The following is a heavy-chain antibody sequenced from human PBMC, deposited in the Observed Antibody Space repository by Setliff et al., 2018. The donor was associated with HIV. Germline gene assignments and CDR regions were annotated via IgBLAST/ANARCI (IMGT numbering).Heavy chain of an antibody. CDR3: ARGVGSSGYLYFDY. CDR2: INHGGSS. D-gene: IGHD3-22*01. J-gene: IGHJ4*02. Sequence: PSETLSLTCAVYGESFSTYFWNWIRQPPGKGLEWIGQINHGGSSNWNPSLKSRVTISGDTSNNHFSLNLRSVTAADTAVYYCARGVGSSGYLYFDYWGQGTLVTVSS. V-gene: IGHV4-34*01. CDR1: GESFSTYF.